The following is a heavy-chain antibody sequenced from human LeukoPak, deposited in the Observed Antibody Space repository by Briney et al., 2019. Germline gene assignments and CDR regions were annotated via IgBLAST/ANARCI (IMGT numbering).Heavy chain of an antibody. CDR2: INPNSGGT. CDR3: ASTVPYYDFWSGYYD. J-gene: IGHJ4*02. CDR1: GYTFTGYY. V-gene: IGHV1-2*02. D-gene: IGHD3-3*01. Sequence: ASVKVSCKASGYTFTGYYMHWVRQAPGQGLEWMGWINPNSGGTNYAQKFQGRVTMTRDTSISTAYMELSRLRSDDTAVYYCASTVPYYDFWSGYYDWGQGTLVTVSS.